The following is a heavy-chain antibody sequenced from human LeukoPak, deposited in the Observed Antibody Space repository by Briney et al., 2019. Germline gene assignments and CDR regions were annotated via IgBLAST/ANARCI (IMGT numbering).Heavy chain of an antibody. CDR1: GFTFSDHY. CDR3: TRVVLVGTTYSYFDY. J-gene: IGHJ4*02. Sequence: GGSLRLSCAASGFTFSDHYMDWVRQAPGKGLEWVGRTRKKMNSYSTEYAASVKGRFTISRDDSKKSLYLQMNSLKAEDTAVYYCTRVVLVGTTYSYFDYWGQGTLVTVSS. V-gene: IGHV3-72*01. D-gene: IGHD1-26*01. CDR2: TRKKMNSYST.